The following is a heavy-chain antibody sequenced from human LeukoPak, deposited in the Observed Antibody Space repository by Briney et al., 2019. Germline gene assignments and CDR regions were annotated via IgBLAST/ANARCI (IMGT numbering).Heavy chain of an antibody. Sequence: PVGSLRLSCATSGFTFSNYTMSWVRQAPGKGLEWVSGISGSGGSTYYADSVKGRFTISRDNSKNTLFLQINNLRAEDTAVYYCAKDGIHSSSSGNWGQGTLVTVSS. CDR2: ISGSGGST. V-gene: IGHV3-23*01. J-gene: IGHJ4*02. CDR3: AKDGIHSSSSGN. CDR1: GFTFSNYT. D-gene: IGHD6-6*01.